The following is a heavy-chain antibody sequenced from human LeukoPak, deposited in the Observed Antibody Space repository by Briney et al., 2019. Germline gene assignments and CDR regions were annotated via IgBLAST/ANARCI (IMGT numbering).Heavy chain of an antibody. V-gene: IGHV5-10-1*01. CDR2: IDPSDSYT. CDR3: ARLIPADSSGWYNWFDP. D-gene: IGHD6-19*01. CDR1: GYSFTSYW. Sequence: AESLKISCNSSGYSFTSYWISWVRQLPGKGLEWMGRIDPSDSYTNYSTSFQGHVTISADKSIGTAYLQWSSLKASETAMYYCARLIPADSSGWYNWFDPWGQGTLVTVSS. J-gene: IGHJ5*02.